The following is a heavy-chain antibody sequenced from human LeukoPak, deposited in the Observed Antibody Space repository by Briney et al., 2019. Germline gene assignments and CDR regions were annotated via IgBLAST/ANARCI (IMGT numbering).Heavy chain of an antibody. V-gene: IGHV4-61*08. CDR1: GVSISSGDYY. CDR3: ARGLRFLEWFHNWFDP. CDR2: IYYSGST. D-gene: IGHD3-3*01. J-gene: IGHJ5*02. Sequence: SETLSLTCTVSGVSISSGDYYWSWIRQPPGKGLEWIGYIYYSGSTNYNPSLKSRVTISVDTSKNQFSLKLSSVTAADTAVYYCARGLRFLEWFHNWFDPWGQGTLVTVSS.